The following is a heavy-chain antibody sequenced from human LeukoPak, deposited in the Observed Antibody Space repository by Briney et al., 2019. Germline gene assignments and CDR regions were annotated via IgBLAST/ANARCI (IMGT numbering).Heavy chain of an antibody. V-gene: IGHV1-2*02. CDR2: INPNSGGT. J-gene: IGHJ4*02. D-gene: IGHD2-2*01. CDR1: GYTFTGYY. Sequence: ASVKVSCKDSGYTFTGYYIHWVRQAPGQGLEWMGWINPNSGGTSYAQKFQGRVTMTRDTSISTAYMELSRLRSDDTAVYYCARGRCSSRSCYLFDYWGQGTLVTVSS. CDR3: ARGRCSSRSCYLFDY.